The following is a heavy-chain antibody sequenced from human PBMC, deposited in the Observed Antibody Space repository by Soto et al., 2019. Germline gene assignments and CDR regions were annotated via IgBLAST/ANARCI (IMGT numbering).Heavy chain of an antibody. CDR3: ARDGTAAGRGHYYYGMDV. Sequence: GSLRLSCAASGFTVSSNYMSWVRQAPGKGLEWVSVIYSGGSTYYADSVKGRFTISRDNSKNTLYLQMNSLRAEDTAVYYCARDGTAAGRGHYYYGMDVWGQGTTVTVSS. CDR2: IYSGGST. D-gene: IGHD6-13*01. J-gene: IGHJ6*02. CDR1: GFTVSSNY. V-gene: IGHV3-53*01.